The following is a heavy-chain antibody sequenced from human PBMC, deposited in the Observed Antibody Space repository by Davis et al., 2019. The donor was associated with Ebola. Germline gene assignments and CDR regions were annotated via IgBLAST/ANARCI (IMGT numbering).Heavy chain of an antibody. V-gene: IGHV3-30-3*01. D-gene: IGHD2-2*01. CDR1: GFTFSSYA. J-gene: IGHJ4*02. CDR2: ISYDGSNK. Sequence: GESLKISCAASGFTFSSYAMHWVRQAPGKGLEWVAVISYDGSNKYYADSVKGRFTISRDNSKNTPYLQMNSLRAEDTAVYYCAMSSTSSDFDYWGQGTLVTVSS. CDR3: AMSSTSSDFDY.